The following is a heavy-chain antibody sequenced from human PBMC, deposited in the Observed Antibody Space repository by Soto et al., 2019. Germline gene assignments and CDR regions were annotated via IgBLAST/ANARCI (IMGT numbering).Heavy chain of an antibody. Sequence: GESLKISCKGAGCSFTSYSIGWVSQMPGKGLEWMGIIYPGGSDTRYSPSFQGQVTISADKSISTAYLQWSSLKASDTAMYYCARQGDGYIVLDYWGQGTLVSVSS. CDR2: IYPGGSDT. J-gene: IGHJ4*02. CDR1: GCSFTSYS. D-gene: IGHD2-8*01. V-gene: IGHV5-51*01. CDR3: ARQGDGYIVLDY.